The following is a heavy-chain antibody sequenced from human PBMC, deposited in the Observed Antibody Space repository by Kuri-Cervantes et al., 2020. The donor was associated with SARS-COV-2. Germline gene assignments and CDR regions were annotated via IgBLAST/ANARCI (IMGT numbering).Heavy chain of an antibody. CDR2: IKQDGSEK. CDR1: GFTFSSYS. CDR3: ASFFQEEYAFDI. J-gene: IGHJ3*02. D-gene: IGHD3-3*01. Sequence: LSLTCAASGFTFSSYSMNWVRQAPGKGLEWVANIKQDGSEKYYVDSVKGRFTISRDNAKNSLYLQMNSLRAEDTAVYYCASFFQEEYAFDIWGQGTMVTVSS. V-gene: IGHV3-7*01.